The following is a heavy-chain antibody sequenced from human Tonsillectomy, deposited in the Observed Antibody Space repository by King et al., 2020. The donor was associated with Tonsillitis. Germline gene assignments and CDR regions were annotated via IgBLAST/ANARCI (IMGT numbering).Heavy chain of an antibody. V-gene: IGHV4-31*03. Sequence: QLQESGPGLVKPSQTLSLTCTVSGGSISSGGYYWSWIRQHPGKGLEWIGYIYYSGSTYYNPSLKSRVTISVDTSKNRFSLKLSSVTAADTAVYYCARGTMVRGAPFDYWGQGTLVTVSS. J-gene: IGHJ4*02. CDR2: IYYSGST. CDR3: ARGTMVRGAPFDY. D-gene: IGHD3-10*01. CDR1: GGSISSGGYY.